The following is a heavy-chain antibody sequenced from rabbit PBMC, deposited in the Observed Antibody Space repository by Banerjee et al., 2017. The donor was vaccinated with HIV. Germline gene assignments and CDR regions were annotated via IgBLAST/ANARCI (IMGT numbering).Heavy chain of an antibody. CDR1: GFDFSSNYY. V-gene: IGHV1S40*01. J-gene: IGHJ6*01. CDR2: IYTYSGST. Sequence: QSLEESGGDLVQPGASLTLTCTASGFDFSSNYYICWVRQAPGKGLEWIGCIYTYSGSTYYASWAKGRFTISKTSSTTVTLQMTSLTAADTATYFCARSNTYYGMDLWGQGTLVTVS. CDR3: ARSNTYYGMDL.